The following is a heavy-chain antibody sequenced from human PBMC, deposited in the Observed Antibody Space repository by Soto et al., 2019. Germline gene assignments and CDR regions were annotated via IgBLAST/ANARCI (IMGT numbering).Heavy chain of an antibody. Sequence: PGGSLRLSCAASGFTFSSYSMNWVRQAPGKGLEWVSSISSSSSYIYYADSVKGRFTISRDNAKNSLYLQMNSLRAEDTAVYYCARDYSGSYAFDYWGQGTLVTVSS. D-gene: IGHD1-26*01. J-gene: IGHJ4*02. CDR3: ARDYSGSYAFDY. CDR1: GFTFSSYS. V-gene: IGHV3-21*01. CDR2: ISSSSSYI.